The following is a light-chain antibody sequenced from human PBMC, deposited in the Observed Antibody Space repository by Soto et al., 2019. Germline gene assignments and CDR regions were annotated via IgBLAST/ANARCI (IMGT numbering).Light chain of an antibody. Sequence: QSVLAQPPSASGTPGQRVTISFSGSSSNIRSNTVNWYQHLPGTAPKLLIYSGNQRPSGVPDRFSGSKSGTSASLAISGLQSEDEADYYCAAWDDSLNGRVFGTGTKVTVL. V-gene: IGLV1-44*01. CDR2: SGN. J-gene: IGLJ1*01. CDR1: SSNIRSNT. CDR3: AAWDDSLNGRV.